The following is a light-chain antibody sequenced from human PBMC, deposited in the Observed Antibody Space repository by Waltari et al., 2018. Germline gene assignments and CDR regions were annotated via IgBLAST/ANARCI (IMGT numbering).Light chain of an antibody. V-gene: IGLV2-23*02. CDR2: EVT. Sequence: QSALAQPASVSGSPGQSITISCTGSTSDVGSYNLVSWYQQHPGKAPKLIIYEVTKMDSGIPDRFSGSKSGNTASLTIYGLQAGDEGDYYCCSYAGISTWVFGGGTKVTVL. CDR3: CSYAGISTWV. J-gene: IGLJ3*02. CDR1: TSDVGSYNL.